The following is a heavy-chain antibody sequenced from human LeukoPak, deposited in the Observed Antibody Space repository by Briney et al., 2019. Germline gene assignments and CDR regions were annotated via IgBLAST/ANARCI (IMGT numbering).Heavy chain of an antibody. CDR3: ARAPLGVERKYCSGGSCYSTPYYFDY. Sequence: ASVKVSCLASGGTFSSYAISWVRQAPGQGLEWMGGIIPIFGTANYAQKFQGRVTITADKSTSTAYMELSSLRSEDTAVYYCARAPLGVERKYCSGGSCYSTPYYFDYWGQGTLVTVSS. CDR2: IIPIFGTA. D-gene: IGHD2-15*01. CDR1: GGTFSSYA. J-gene: IGHJ4*02. V-gene: IGHV1-69*06.